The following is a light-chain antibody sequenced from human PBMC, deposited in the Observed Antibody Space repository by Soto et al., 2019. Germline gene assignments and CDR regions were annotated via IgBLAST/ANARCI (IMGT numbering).Light chain of an antibody. CDR3: QTWGSGIVV. CDR2: LNSDGSH. CDR1: SGHSNYA. V-gene: IGLV4-69*01. Sequence: QSVLTQSPSASASLGASVKLTCTLSSGHSNYAIAWHQQQSEKGPRYLMKLNSDGSHSKGDGIPDRFSGSSSGAERYLTIPSLQSEDEADYYCQTWGSGIVVFGGGTQLTGL. J-gene: IGLJ2*01.